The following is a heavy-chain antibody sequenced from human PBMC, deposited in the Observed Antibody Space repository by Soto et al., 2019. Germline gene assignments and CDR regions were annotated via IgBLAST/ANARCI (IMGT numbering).Heavy chain of an antibody. CDR3: ATSPSVPGND. D-gene: IGHD1-1*01. CDR1: GFTFSNYW. Sequence: EVQLVESGGGLVQSGGSLRLSCEASGFTFSNYWMVWVGQAPGKGLVWVSRINNDGTGIRYADSVKGRFTISRDNGKNTLYLQMNSLRVEDTAVYYCATSPSVPGNDWGQGTLVTVSS. V-gene: IGHV3-74*01. J-gene: IGHJ4*02. CDR2: INNDGTGI.